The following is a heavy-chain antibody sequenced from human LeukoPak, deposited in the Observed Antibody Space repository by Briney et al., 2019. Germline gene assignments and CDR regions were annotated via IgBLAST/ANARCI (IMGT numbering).Heavy chain of an antibody. CDR3: AREGEYYSQSGNLVDASDV. D-gene: IGHD3-10*01. V-gene: IGHV1-18*01. J-gene: IGHJ3*01. CDR1: GYTFTDYD. Sequence: ASVRVSCKTSGYTFTDYDITWVRQAPGQGLEWMGRVSPYNGNTYYSQRFQDRVIITKDTSTGTAYMDLRDLRTDDTAMYYCAREGEYYSQSGNLVDASDVWGQGTMVTVTA. CDR2: VSPYNGNT.